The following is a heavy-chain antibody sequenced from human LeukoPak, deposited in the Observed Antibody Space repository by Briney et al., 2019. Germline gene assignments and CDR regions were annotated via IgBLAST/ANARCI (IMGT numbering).Heavy chain of an antibody. CDR1: GFTFIGYE. V-gene: IGHV3-48*03. Sequence: GGSLRLSCTASGFTFIGYEMSWVRQAPGKGLEWVSYISSSGDIRSYADSVKGRFTISRDNAMNSLYRQMSTLRAEDTGVYYCARAVGSDWGQGTLVTVSS. D-gene: IGHD2-15*01. CDR2: ISSSGDIR. J-gene: IGHJ4*02. CDR3: ARAVGSD.